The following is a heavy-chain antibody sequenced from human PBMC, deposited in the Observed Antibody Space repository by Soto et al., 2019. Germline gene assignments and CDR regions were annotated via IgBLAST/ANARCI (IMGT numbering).Heavy chain of an antibody. V-gene: IGHV3-30-3*01. CDR3: ARRRFQDIVLVPAAPDY. Sequence: QVQLVESGGGVVQPGRSLRLYCAASGFTFSSYAMHWVRQAPGKGLEWVAVISYDGSNKYYADSVKGRFTISRDNSKNTLYLQMNSLRAEDTAVYYCARRRFQDIVLVPAAPDYWGQGTLVTVSS. CDR1: GFTFSSYA. J-gene: IGHJ4*02. D-gene: IGHD2-2*01. CDR2: ISYDGSNK.